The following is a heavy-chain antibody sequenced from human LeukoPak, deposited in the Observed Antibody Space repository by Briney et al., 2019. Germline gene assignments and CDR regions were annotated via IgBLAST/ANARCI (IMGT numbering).Heavy chain of an antibody. CDR1: GFTFTSSA. CDR2: IVVGSGNT. Sequence: SVKVSCKASGFTFTSSAMQWVRQARGQRFEWIGWIVVGSGNTNYAQKFQERVTITRDMSTSTAYMELSSLRSEDTAVYYCAAALLRYSGYDSYFDYWGQGTLVTVSS. J-gene: IGHJ4*02. V-gene: IGHV1-58*02. CDR3: AAALLRYSGYDSYFDY. D-gene: IGHD5-12*01.